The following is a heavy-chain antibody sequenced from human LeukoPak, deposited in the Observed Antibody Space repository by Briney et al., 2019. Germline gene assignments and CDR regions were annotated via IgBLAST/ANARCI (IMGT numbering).Heavy chain of an antibody. CDR2: ISYDGTNR. CDR3: AKELVGFDFGDLDGHGDY. V-gene: IGHV3-30*18. J-gene: IGHJ4*02. D-gene: IGHD4-17*01. CDR1: GFRFSSYG. Sequence: WGSLRLSCAASGFRFSSYGMHWVRQAPGKGLEWVAVISYDGTNRYYADSVKGRFTISRDNSKNTLYLQMNSLRAEDTAVYYCAKELVGFDFGDLDGHGDYWGQGTLVTVSS.